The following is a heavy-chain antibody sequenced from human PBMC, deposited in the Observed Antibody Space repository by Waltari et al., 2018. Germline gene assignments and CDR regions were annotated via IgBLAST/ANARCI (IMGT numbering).Heavy chain of an antibody. CDR1: GYNLNELS. Sequence: QVQLVQSGAEVKKPGASVKVSCKVSGYNLNELSIHWVRQPPGKGLEWMGGFDPEDGKTMYARKFQGRVIMTEDTSTDTAYLELSSLTSEDTAVYYCATADPRVVIIMFDFWGQGTLVTVSS. J-gene: IGHJ4*02. CDR2: FDPEDGKT. V-gene: IGHV1-24*01. D-gene: IGHD3-22*01. CDR3: ATADPRVVIIMFDF.